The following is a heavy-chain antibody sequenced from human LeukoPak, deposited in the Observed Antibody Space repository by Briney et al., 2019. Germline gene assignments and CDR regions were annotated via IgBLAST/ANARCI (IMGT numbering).Heavy chain of an antibody. V-gene: IGHV3-30*18. CDR2: IAYDGSNK. CDR3: AKSMSSTRFEDAFDI. D-gene: IGHD2-2*01. J-gene: IGHJ3*02. CDR1: GFTFSSLV. Sequence: PGRSLRLSCAASGFTFSSLVMHWVRQAPGKGLEWVALIAYDGSNKYYADSVKGRFTISRDNSKNTLYLQMNTLRAEDTALYYCAKSMSSTRFEDAFDIWGQGTMVTVSS.